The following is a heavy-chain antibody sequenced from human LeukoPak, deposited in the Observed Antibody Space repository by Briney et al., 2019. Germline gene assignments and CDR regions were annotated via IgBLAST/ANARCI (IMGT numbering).Heavy chain of an antibody. CDR3: ARGEGGDNYYDSGEGAFDI. J-gene: IGHJ3*02. CDR2: IYYSGST. Sequence: PSETLSLTCTVSGGSISSYYWSWIRQPPGKGLEWIGYIYYSGSTNYNPSLKSRVTISVDTSKNQFSLKLSSVTAADTAVYYCARGEGGDNYYDSGEGAFDIWGQGTMVTVSS. CDR1: GGSISSYY. D-gene: IGHD3-22*01. V-gene: IGHV4-59*01.